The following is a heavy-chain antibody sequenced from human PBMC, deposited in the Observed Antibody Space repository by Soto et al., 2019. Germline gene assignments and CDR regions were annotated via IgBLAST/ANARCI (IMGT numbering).Heavy chain of an antibody. Sequence: SGPTLVNPTQTLTLTCTFSGFSLSTSGVGVGWIRQPPGKALEWLALIYWDDDKRYSPSLKSRLTITKDTSKNQVVLTMTNMDPVDTATYYCAHRWSGYYGSGSYVSWFDPWGQGTLVTVSS. CDR1: GFSLSTSGVG. V-gene: IGHV2-5*02. J-gene: IGHJ5*02. D-gene: IGHD3-10*01. CDR3: AHRWSGYYGSGSYVSWFDP. CDR2: IYWDDDK.